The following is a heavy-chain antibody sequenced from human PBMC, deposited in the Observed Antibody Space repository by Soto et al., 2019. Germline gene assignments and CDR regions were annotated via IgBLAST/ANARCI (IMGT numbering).Heavy chain of an antibody. CDR2: ISSDGRNK. J-gene: IGHJ4*02. CDR3: AGDPDSQYGVYFDY. Sequence: GGSLRLSCTASGFTFSNYAMHWDRQAPGKGLEWVAVISSDGRNKYYADSVKGRFTISRDNSKNMLYLQMNSLRAEDTAVCYCAGDPDSQYGVYFDYWGQGTLVTVPS. V-gene: IGHV3-30*04. CDR1: GFTFSNYA. D-gene: IGHD4-17*01.